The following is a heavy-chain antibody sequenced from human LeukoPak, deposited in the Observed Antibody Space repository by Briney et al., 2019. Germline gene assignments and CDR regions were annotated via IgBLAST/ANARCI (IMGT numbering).Heavy chain of an antibody. CDR2: INPNSGGT. CDR3: ARGSFVAAPVGY. Sequence: ASVSVSCYASAYTFTGYYMPCVRPPPAPGLEWIGCINPNSGGTNYAQKFQRSVTMTRDTSISTAYMELSMLRSDDTPVYYCARGSFVAAPVGYWGQRTLVPVSS. D-gene: IGHD2-21*01. J-gene: IGHJ4*02. CDR1: AYTFTGYY. V-gene: IGHV1-2*02.